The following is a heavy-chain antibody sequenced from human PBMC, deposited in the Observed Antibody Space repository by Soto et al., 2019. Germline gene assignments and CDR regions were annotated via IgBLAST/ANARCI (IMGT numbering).Heavy chain of an antibody. D-gene: IGHD2-21*02. J-gene: IGHJ4*02. CDR2: TSHSGLR. CDR1: GVSISSGY. Sequence: QVQLQESGPGLVKPSETLSLTCIVSGVSISSGYCTWIRQSPGKGLEWIGYTSHSGLRHYRASLQSRLTKSVETSKNQFSLNLSSVTAAGTAIYYCATSNTSCPGCYSGGQGTLVTVSS. CDR3: ATSNTSCPGCYS. V-gene: IGHV4-59*01.